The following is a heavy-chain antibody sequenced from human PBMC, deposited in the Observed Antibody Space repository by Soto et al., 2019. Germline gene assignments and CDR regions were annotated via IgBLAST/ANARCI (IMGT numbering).Heavy chain of an antibody. CDR3: ARDWYYYDSSGYYPTPDAFDI. V-gene: IGHV1-69*13. D-gene: IGHD3-22*01. Sequence: SVKFSCKASGGTFSSYAISWVRQAPGQGLEWMGGIIPIFGTANYAQKFQGRVTITADESTSTAYMELSSLRSEDTAVYYCARDWYYYDSSGYYPTPDAFDIWGQGTMVTVSS. CDR2: IIPIFGTA. J-gene: IGHJ3*02. CDR1: GGTFSSYA.